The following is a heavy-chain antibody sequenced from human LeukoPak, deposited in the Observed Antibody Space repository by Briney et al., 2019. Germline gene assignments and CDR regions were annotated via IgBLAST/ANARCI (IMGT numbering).Heavy chain of an antibody. Sequence: GGSLRLSCAASGFTFSSYAMSWVRQAPGKGLEWVSAISGSGGSTYYADSVKGRFTISRDNSKNTLYLQMNSLRAEDTAVYYCAKAFQYCSGGSCYHLFQHWGQGTLVTVSS. V-gene: IGHV3-23*01. CDR3: AKAFQYCSGGSCYHLFQH. CDR2: ISGSGGST. CDR1: GFTFSSYA. D-gene: IGHD2-15*01. J-gene: IGHJ1*01.